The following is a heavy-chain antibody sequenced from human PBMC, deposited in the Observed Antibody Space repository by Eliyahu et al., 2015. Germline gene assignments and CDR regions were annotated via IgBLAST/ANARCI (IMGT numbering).Heavy chain of an antibody. J-gene: IGHJ4*02. CDR3: ARDQDPVVVAAAVVLY. V-gene: IGHV1-3*01. CDR1: GXTFTXYA. D-gene: IGHD2-15*01. CDR2: INAGNGNT. Sequence: QVQLVQSGAEVKKPGASVKXSCKASGXTFTXYAMHXVRQAPGQRLEWMGWINAGNGNTKYSQKFQGRVTITRDTSASTAYMELSSLRSEDTAVYYCARDQDPVVVAAAVVLYWGQGTLVTVSS.